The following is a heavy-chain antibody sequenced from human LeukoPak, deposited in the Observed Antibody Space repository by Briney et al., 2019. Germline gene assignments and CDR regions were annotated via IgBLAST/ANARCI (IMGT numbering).Heavy chain of an antibody. J-gene: IGHJ4*02. D-gene: IGHD4-17*01. V-gene: IGHV1-69*13. CDR3: ARVDGDLQEIYFYD. CDR2: IIPIFGTA. CDR1: GGTFSSYA. Sequence: SVKVSCKPSGGTFSSYAISGVRQAPGQGLEWMGGIIPIFGTANYEQKFQGRVTITAEESTNTAYMELSSLRSEDTAGYYCARVDGDLQEIYFYDWGQGTLVSV.